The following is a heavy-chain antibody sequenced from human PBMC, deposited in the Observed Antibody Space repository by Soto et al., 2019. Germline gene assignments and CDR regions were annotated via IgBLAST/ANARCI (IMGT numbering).Heavy chain of an antibody. J-gene: IGHJ6*02. CDR1: GFTFSKFG. V-gene: IGHV3-30*18. CDR2: VSYDGSFK. Sequence: QVQLVESGGGVVQPGGSLRLSCEASGFTFSKFGIHWVRQAPGKGLEWVAVVSYDGSFKYYADSVKGRFTNYRDNSMNTLYLQMHSLRPDDTALYYCPKDSDQRLFDYYYCGMDVWGQGTTVTVSS. CDR3: PKDSDQRLFDYYYCGMDV. D-gene: IGHD6-25*01.